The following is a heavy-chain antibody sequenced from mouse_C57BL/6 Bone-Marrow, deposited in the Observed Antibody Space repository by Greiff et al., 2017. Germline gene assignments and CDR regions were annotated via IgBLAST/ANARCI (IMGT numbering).Heavy chain of an antibody. CDR2: ISNKANGYTT. V-gene: IGHV7-3*01. J-gene: IGHJ4*01. CDR3: ERYPYESYFDYAMDY. CDR1: GFTFTDYY. Sequence: EVKLVESGGGLVQPGGSLSISCAASGFTFTDYYMSWVRQPPGKALEWLGFISNKANGYTTEYSASVKGRFTISRDNSQSILYLQMNALRAEYSATYYCERYPYESYFDYAMDYWGQGTSVTVSS. D-gene: IGHD2-3*01.